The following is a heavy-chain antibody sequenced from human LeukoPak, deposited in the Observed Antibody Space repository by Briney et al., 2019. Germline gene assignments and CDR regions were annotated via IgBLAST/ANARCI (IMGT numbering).Heavy chain of an antibody. V-gene: IGHV1-18*01. CDR3: ARDRGQLALEAYYFDY. J-gene: IGHJ4*02. CDR2: ISAYNGNT. Sequence: ASVKVSCKASGYTFTSYGISWVRQAPGQGLEWMGWISAYNGNTNYAQKLQGRVTMTTDTSTSTAYMELSSLRSEDTAVYCCARDRGQLALEAYYFDYWGQGTLVTVSS. CDR1: GYTFTSYG. D-gene: IGHD6-6*01.